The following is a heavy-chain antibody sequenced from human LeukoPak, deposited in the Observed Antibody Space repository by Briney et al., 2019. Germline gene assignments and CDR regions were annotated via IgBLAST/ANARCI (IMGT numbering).Heavy chain of an antibody. D-gene: IGHD6-19*01. CDR2: IYHSGST. CDR1: GYSISSGYY. Sequence: SETLSLTCTVSGYSISSGYYWGWIRQPPGKGLEWIGSIYHSGSTYYNPSLKSRVTISVDTSKNQFSLKLSSVTAADTAVYYCARDWWDPAMAGFFDYWGQGTLVTVSS. J-gene: IGHJ4*02. CDR3: ARDWWDPAMAGFFDY. V-gene: IGHV4-38-2*02.